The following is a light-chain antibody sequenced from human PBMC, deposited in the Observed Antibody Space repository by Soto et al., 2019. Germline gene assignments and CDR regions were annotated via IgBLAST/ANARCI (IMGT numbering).Light chain of an antibody. Sequence: DIVMTQSPDSLAVSLGERATVNCKSRQSVLCSSNNRNSLTWCQQKPRQPPKLLIYWASTRESGVPDRFSGSGSGTDFTLAISSLQAEDVAVYYCLQYHSFPRTFGRGTNVEVK. J-gene: IGKJ1*01. CDR2: WAS. CDR1: QSVLCSSNNRNS. V-gene: IGKV4-1*01. CDR3: LQYHSFPRT.